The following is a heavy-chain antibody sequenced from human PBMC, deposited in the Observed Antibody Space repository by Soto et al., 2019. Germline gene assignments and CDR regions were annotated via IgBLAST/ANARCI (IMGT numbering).Heavy chain of an antibody. Sequence: HITLKESGPTLVRPTQTLTLTCTFSGFSLTTDGVGVGWLRQPPGKAPGWLALIYWDDDKWFNPSLMSRLTITKDTSKNHVILKMTTMEPVDTGTYYCAHKTSGRLDPWGQGILVTVSS. D-gene: IGHD3-10*01. CDR1: GFSLTTDGVG. CDR2: IYWDDDK. V-gene: IGHV2-5*02. CDR3: AHKTSGRLDP. J-gene: IGHJ5*02.